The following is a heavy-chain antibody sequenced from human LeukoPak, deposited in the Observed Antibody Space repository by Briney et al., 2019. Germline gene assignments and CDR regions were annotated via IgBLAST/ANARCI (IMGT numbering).Heavy chain of an antibody. J-gene: IGHJ6*03. CDR2: IYPGDSDT. D-gene: IGHD3-3*01. CDR1: GYTFTSYW. Sequence: GESLKISCKGSGYTFTSYWIGWVRQMPGKGLEWMGIIYPGDSDTRYSPSFQGQVTISADNSISTAYLQWSSLKASDTATYYCARRPFWSGYGVPTHYYMDVWGKGTTVTVSS. CDR3: ARRPFWSGYGVPTHYYMDV. V-gene: IGHV5-51*01.